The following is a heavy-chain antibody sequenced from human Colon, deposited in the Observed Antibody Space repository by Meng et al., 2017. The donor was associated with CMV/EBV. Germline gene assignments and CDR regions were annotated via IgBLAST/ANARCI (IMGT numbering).Heavy chain of an antibody. V-gene: IGHV3-64*02. J-gene: IGHJ4*02. CDR1: GFTFSSYA. CDR3: VREDRYSYGFPDY. Sequence: GESLKISCAASGFTFSSYAMHWVRQAPGKGLEYVSAISSNGGSTYYADSVKGRFTISRDNSKNTLYLQMGSLRAEDMAVYYCVREDRYSYGFPDYWGQGTLVTVSS. D-gene: IGHD5-18*01. CDR2: ISSNGGST.